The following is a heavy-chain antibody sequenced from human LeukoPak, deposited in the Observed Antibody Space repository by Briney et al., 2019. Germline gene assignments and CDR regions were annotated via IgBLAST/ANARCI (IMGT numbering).Heavy chain of an antibody. CDR3: AKDPEDYNNLPLAY. V-gene: IGHV3-30*02. CDR2: IRYDGSNK. CDR1: GFTFSSYG. J-gene: IGHJ4*02. D-gene: IGHD4-11*01. Sequence: PGGSLRLSCAASGFTFSSYGMHWVRQAPGKGLEWVAFIRYDGSNKYYADSVKGRFTISRDNSKNTLYLQMNSLRAEDTAVYYCAKDPEDYNNLPLAYWGQGTLVTVSS.